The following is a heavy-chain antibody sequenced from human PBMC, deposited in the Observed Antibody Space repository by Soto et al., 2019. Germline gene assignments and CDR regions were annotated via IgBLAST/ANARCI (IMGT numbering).Heavy chain of an antibody. J-gene: IGHJ1*01. CDR2: ISAYNGNT. Sequence: GASVKVSCKASGYTFTSYGISWVRQAPGQGLEWMGWISAYNGNTNYAQKLQGRVTMTTDTSTSTAYMELRSLRSDDTAVYYCARDSSPVGYCSGGSCYWGYFQHWGQGTLVTVSS. CDR3: ARDSSPVGYCSGGSCYWGYFQH. CDR1: GYTFTSYG. D-gene: IGHD2-15*01. V-gene: IGHV1-18*01.